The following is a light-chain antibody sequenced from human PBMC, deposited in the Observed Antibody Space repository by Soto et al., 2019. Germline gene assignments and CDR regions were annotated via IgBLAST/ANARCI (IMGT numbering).Light chain of an antibody. Sequence: DIQWTQSPSFLSASVGDRLTITCRASQDIDSSLAWYQQKPGKAPKLLIYAASTLQSGVPSRFSGSGSGTEFTLTISSLQPEDFATYCCQQVKSYPLTFGGGTKVEIK. CDR3: QQVKSYPLT. CDR1: QDIDSS. J-gene: IGKJ4*01. CDR2: AAS. V-gene: IGKV1-9*01.